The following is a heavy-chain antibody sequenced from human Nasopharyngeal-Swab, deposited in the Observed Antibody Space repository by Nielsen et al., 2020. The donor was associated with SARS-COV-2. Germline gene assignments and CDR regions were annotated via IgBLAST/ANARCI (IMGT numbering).Heavy chain of an antibody. D-gene: IGHD6-13*01. V-gene: IGHV3-53*05. Sequence: GESLKISCAASGLTVSGNYMGWVRQAPGKGLEWVSVIHSGGSTYYADSVKGRFTISRDNSKNTLYLQMNSLRAEDTAVYYCAKDAGGYSSSWGQGTLVTVSS. J-gene: IGHJ4*02. CDR3: AKDAGGYSSS. CDR2: IHSGGST. CDR1: GLTVSGNY.